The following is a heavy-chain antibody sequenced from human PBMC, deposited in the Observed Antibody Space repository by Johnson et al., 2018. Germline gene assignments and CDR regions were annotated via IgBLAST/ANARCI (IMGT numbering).Heavy chain of an antibody. V-gene: IGHV3-7*01. Sequence: VQLVQSGGGLVQPGGSLRLSCAASGFTFSSYWMSWVRQAPGKGLEWVANIKQDGSEKYYVDSVKGRFTISRDNAKNSLYLQMNSLRAEDTAVYYWARGARDYYYYMDVWGKGPTVTVSS. CDR2: IKQDGSEK. CDR1: GFTFSSYW. J-gene: IGHJ6*03. D-gene: IGHD6-6*01. CDR3: ARGARDYYYYMDV.